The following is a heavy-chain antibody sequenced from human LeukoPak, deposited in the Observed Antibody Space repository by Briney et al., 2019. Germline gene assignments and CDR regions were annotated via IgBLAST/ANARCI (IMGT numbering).Heavy chain of an antibody. CDR2: ISSSSSYI. J-gene: IGHJ6*04. D-gene: IGHD2-2*01. Sequence: PGGSLRLSCAASGFTFSSYSMNWVRQAPGKGLEWVSSISSSSSYIYYADSVKGRFTISRDNAKNSLYLQMNSLRAEDTAVYYCARAGGQLLAHVDVWGKGTTVTVSS. CDR1: GFTFSSYS. V-gene: IGHV3-21*01. CDR3: ARAGGQLLAHVDV.